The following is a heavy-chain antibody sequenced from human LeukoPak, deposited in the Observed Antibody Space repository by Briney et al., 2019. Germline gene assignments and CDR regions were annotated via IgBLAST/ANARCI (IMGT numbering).Heavy chain of an antibody. CDR2: INHSGST. J-gene: IGHJ5*02. CDR3: ARARRYCTNGVCYTWGNWFDP. Sequence: SETLSLTCAVYGGSFSGYYWSWLRQPPGKGLEWIGEINHSGSTNYNPSLKSRVTISVDTSKNQFSLKLSPVTAADTAVYYCARARRYCTNGVCYTWGNWFDPWGQGTLVTVSS. V-gene: IGHV4-34*01. D-gene: IGHD2-8*01. CDR1: GGSFSGYY.